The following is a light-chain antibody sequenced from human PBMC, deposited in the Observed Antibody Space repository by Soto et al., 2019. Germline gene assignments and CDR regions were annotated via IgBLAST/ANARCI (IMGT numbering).Light chain of an antibody. V-gene: IGKV1-39*01. CDR2: AAS. CDR3: QQTASTPYT. CDR1: QSINTY. J-gene: IGKJ2*01. Sequence: DTQMTQSPSSLSASVGDRVTITCRASQSINTYLNWYQQKPWEAPNLLIYAASSLQSVVPPRFSGSGSETHFTLTINSLQPEDFATYYCQQTASTPYTFGQGT.